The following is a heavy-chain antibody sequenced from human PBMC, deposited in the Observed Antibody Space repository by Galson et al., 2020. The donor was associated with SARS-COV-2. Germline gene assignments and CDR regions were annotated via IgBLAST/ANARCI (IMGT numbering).Heavy chain of an antibody. Sequence: SATLTLTCAVSGGSISSSNWWSWVRQPPVKGLEWILEIYHSGSTNYNPSLKSRVTISVDTSKNQFSLKLSSVTAADTAVYYCARAHPSTYYDFWSGYYNYGMDVWGQGTTVTVSS. V-gene: IGHV4-4*02. D-gene: IGHD3-3*01. CDR2: IYHSGST. CDR1: GGSISSSNW. J-gene: IGHJ6*02. CDR3: ARAHPSTYYDFWSGYYNYGMDV.